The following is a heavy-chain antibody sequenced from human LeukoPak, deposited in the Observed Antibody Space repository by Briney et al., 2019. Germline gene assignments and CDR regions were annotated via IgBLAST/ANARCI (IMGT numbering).Heavy chain of an antibody. CDR3: TRDYSWSRNYYYYYGMHV. J-gene: IGHJ6*02. CDR1: EFTFSSYW. CDR2: IKQDGSEK. V-gene: IGHV3-7*01. D-gene: IGHD3-10*01. Sequence: PGGSLRLSCVASEFTFSSYWMNWVRQAPGKGLEWVANIKQDGSEKYYVDSVKGRFTISRDNAKNSLYLQMNSLTAEDTAVYYCTRDYSWSRNYYYYYGMHVWGQGTTVTVSS.